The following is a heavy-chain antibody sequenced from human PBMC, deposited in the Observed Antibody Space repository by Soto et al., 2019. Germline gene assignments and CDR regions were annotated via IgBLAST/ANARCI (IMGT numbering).Heavy chain of an antibody. V-gene: IGHV3-30*18. D-gene: IGHD6-13*01. CDR3: AKDIGSSSWYWSATLDY. J-gene: IGHJ4*02. CDR2: VSYDGTNK. Sequence: QVQLVESGGGVVQPGRSLRLSCAASGFTFSSYGMHWVRQAPGKGLEWVAVVSYDGTNKYYGDSVKGRFTISRDNSKNTLYLQMNSRRAEDTAVYYCAKDIGSSSWYWSATLDYWGQGTLVTVSS. CDR1: GFTFSSYG.